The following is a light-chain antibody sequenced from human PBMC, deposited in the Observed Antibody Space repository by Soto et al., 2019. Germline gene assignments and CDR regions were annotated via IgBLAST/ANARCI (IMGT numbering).Light chain of an antibody. CDR1: RSDGWGFYF. CDR2: EVS. CDR3: SSYAGNTKGV. V-gene: IGLV2-8*01. Sequence: TPPPPPAGAPWQSVPLSLPGNRSDGWGFYFFSWYKQHPGKAPKLMICEVSKRPSGVPDRFSGSKSGNTASLTVSGLQAEDEADYYCSSYAGNTKGVFGTGTKVTVL. J-gene: IGLJ1*01.